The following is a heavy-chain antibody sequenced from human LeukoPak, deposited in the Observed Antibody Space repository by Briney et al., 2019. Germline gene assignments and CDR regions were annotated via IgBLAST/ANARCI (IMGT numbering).Heavy chain of an antibody. CDR1: GFTFSSYA. CDR3: TKGSRSSGGHYFDY. D-gene: IGHD6-13*01. Sequence: PGGSLRLSCAASGFTFSSYAMSWVRQAPGKGLEWVSGISGSGTGTYYADSVKGRFTISRDNSKNTLYLQMSSLRAEDTAIFYCTKGSRSSGGHYFDYWGQGTLVTVSS. V-gene: IGHV3-23*01. J-gene: IGHJ4*02. CDR2: ISGSGTGT.